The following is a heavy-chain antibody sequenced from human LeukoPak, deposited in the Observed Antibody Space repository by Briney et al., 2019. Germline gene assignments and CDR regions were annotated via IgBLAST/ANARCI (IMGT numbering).Heavy chain of an antibody. V-gene: IGHV3-74*01. CDR1: GITFSSSW. D-gene: IGHD3-22*01. CDR3: ASSGYYVSPFDY. CDR2: INSDGSST. Sequence: GGSLRLSCAASGITFSSSWMHWIRQGPGKGLMWVSRINSDGSSTSQEDSVKGRFTISRDNAKNTLYLQMNSLRAEDTAVYYCASSGYYVSPFDYWGQGTLVTVSS. J-gene: IGHJ4*02.